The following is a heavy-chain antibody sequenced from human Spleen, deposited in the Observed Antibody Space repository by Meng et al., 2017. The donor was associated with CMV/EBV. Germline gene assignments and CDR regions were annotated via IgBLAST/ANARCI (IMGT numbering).Heavy chain of an antibody. CDR3: AVGWERSFDY. D-gene: IGHD1-26*01. Sequence: RLHLQESGPGLVRVSAAVPLSCTFGGASSVSSNYYWGWIRQPPGKGLEYIGSISYTDITYSNPSLKSRITMSRDTSKNQFSLNLSSVTAADTAAYYCAVGWERSFDYWGQGTLVTVSS. CDR2: ISYTDIT. J-gene: IGHJ4*02. CDR1: GASSVSSNYY. V-gene: IGHV4-39*06.